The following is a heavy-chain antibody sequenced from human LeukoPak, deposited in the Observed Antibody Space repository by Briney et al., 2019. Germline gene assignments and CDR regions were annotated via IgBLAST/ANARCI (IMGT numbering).Heavy chain of an antibody. V-gene: IGHV5-51*01. CDR2: IYPGDSDT. J-gene: IGHJ4*02. CDR3: ARTTMVRGVLSAFDY. CDR1: GYTFAKYW. Sequence: GESLKISCQASGYTFAKYWIGWVRQMPGKGLEWMGIIYPGDSDTRYGPSFQGQVTISVDKSINTAYLQWSSLKASDTAMYYCARTTMVRGVLSAFDYWGQGTLVTVSS. D-gene: IGHD3-10*01.